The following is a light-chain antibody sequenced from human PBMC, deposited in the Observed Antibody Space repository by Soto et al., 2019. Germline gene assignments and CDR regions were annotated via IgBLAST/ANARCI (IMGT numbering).Light chain of an antibody. Sequence: DIQMTQSPSTLSVSVGERVTITCRASQSISSGLAWYQQKPGKAPKLLIYRASSLDSGVPSRFSGSGSGTEFTLTISSLQADDFAIYYCHQYNVFPRTFGQGTKVDIK. J-gene: IGKJ1*01. CDR1: QSISSG. V-gene: IGKV1-5*03. CDR2: RAS. CDR3: HQYNVFPRT.